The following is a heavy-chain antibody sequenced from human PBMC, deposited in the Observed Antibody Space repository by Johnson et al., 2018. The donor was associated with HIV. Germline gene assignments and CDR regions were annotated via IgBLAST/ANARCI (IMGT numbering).Heavy chain of an antibody. CDR1: GFTFSDYY. J-gene: IGHJ3*02. CDR2: IRGSGGST. Sequence: QMLLVESGGGLVKPGGSLRLSCAASGFTFSDYYMSWIRQAPGKGLEWVSAIRGSGGSTYYADSVKGRFTISRDNSKNTLYLQMNSLRAEDTAVYYCATRDPTHRPGVFDIWGQGTMVTVSS. CDR3: ATRDPTHRPGVFDI. V-gene: IGHV3-11*04. D-gene: IGHD1-14*01.